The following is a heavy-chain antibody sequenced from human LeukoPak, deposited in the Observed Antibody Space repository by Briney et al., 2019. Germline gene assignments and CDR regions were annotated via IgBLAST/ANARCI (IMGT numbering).Heavy chain of an antibody. Sequence: GGSLRLSCAASGFTFSSYEMNWVRQAPGKGLEWVANIKQDGSEKYYVDSVKGRFTISRDNAKNSLYLQMNSLRAEDTAVYYCARDRIVGATDYWGQGTLVTVSS. J-gene: IGHJ4*02. CDR2: IKQDGSEK. CDR1: GFTFSSYE. CDR3: ARDRIVGATDY. V-gene: IGHV3-7*01. D-gene: IGHD1-26*01.